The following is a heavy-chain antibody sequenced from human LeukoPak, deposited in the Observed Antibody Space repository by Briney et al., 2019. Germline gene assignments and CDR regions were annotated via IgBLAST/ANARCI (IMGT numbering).Heavy chain of an antibody. CDR3: ARRGYYGDYFDS. D-gene: IGHD3-22*01. V-gene: IGHV3-21*01. CDR2: ISTSGSYI. J-gene: IGHJ4*02. CDR1: GFTFSSNS. Sequence: GGSLRLSCAASGFTFSSNSMKWVRQAPGKGLEWVSSISTSGSYIYYADSVKGRFTISRDNAKNSQYLQMDSLRAEDTAVYYCARRGYYGDYFDSWGQGTLVTVSS.